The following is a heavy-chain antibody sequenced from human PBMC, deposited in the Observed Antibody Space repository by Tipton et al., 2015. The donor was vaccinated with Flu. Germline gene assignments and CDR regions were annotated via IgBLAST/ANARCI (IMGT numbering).Heavy chain of an antibody. D-gene: IGHD3-22*01. CDR2: IYYSGNT. V-gene: IGHV4-59*12. J-gene: IGHJ4*02. CDR1: GGSISSYY. CDR3: ATNYYDSSGYYDY. Sequence: LRLSCTVSGGSISSYYWSWIRQPPGKGLEWIGYIYYSGNTKYNPSLKSRVTMSVDTSKNQFSLKLSSVTAADTAVYYCATNYYDSSGYYDYWGQGTLVTVSS.